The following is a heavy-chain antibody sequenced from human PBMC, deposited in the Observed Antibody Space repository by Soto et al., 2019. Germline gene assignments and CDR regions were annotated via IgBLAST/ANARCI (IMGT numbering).Heavy chain of an antibody. V-gene: IGHV2-5*02. CDR3: VHRGPCGSYRQGRFDP. J-gene: IGHJ5*02. Sequence: SGPTLVNPTQTLTLTCTVSGFSLATIGEGVGWVRQPPEKALEWLALIYWDDKKVYRPSLESRLAISRDTSKDQVVLTMTNVDPDDTATYFCVHRGPCGSYRQGRFDPWGQGTLVTVYS. CDR1: GFSLATIGEG. CDR2: IYWDDKK. D-gene: IGHD3-16*02.